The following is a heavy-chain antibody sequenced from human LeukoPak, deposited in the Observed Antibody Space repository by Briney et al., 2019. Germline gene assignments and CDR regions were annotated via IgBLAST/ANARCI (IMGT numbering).Heavy chain of an antibody. CDR2: ISGSGGST. V-gene: IGHV3-23*01. J-gene: IGHJ4*02. D-gene: IGHD5-18*01. Sequence: TGGSLRLSCAASGFTFSSYAMSWVRQAPGKGLEWVSAISGSGGSTYYADSVKGWFTISRDNSKNTLYLQMNSLRAEDTAVYYCAKVPVDTAMAYMYYFDYWGQGPLVPVSS. CDR1: GFTFSSYA. CDR3: AKVPVDTAMAYMYYFDY.